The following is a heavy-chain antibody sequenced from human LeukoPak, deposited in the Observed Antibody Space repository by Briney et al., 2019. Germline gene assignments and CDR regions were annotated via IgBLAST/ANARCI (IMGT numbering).Heavy chain of an antibody. CDR3: ARAPGGDPLFDY. CDR1: GFTFSRYS. Sequence: PGGSLRLSCAASGFTFSRYSMNWVRQAPGKGLEWVSSISSSSYIYCADSLKGRFTISRDNAKNSLYLQINTLRAEDTAVYYCARAPGGDPLFDYWGQGTLVTVSS. V-gene: IGHV3-21*01. CDR2: ISSSSYI. D-gene: IGHD3-16*01. J-gene: IGHJ4*02.